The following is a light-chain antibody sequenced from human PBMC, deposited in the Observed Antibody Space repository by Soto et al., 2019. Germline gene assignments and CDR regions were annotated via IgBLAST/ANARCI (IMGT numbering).Light chain of an antibody. CDR3: QQYGSSRWT. J-gene: IGKJ1*01. V-gene: IGKV3-20*01. CDR2: GAS. CDR1: QSVSSSY. Sequence: EIVLTQSPGTLSLSPGERATLSCRASQSVSSSYLAWYQQNRGQAPRLLIYGASSRATGIPDRFSGSGSGTDFTLTISSLEPEDFAVYYCQQYGSSRWTCGQGTKVEIK.